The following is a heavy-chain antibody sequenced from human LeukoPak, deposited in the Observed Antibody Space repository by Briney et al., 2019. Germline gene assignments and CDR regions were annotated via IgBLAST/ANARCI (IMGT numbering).Heavy chain of an antibody. J-gene: IGHJ4*02. CDR1: GFTFSSYS. V-gene: IGHV3-21*01. CDR3: ARGFIVVAGPSFDY. Sequence: GGSLRLSCAASGFTFSSYSMNWVRQAPGKGLEWASSISSSSSYIYYADSVKGRFTISRDNAKNSLYLQMNSLRAEDTAVYYCARGFIVVAGPSFDYWGQGTLVTVSS. D-gene: IGHD6-19*01. CDR2: ISSSSSYI.